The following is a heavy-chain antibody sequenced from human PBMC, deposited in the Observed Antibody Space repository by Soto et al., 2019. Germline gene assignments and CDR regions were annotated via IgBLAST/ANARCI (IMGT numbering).Heavy chain of an antibody. CDR1: GYTFTSYD. Sequence: ASVKVSCKASGYTFTSYDTNWVRQATGQGLEWMGWMNPNSGNTVYAQKFQGRVTMTRNTSISTAYMELSSLRSEDTAVYYCARVDTAMVYYYGMDVWGQGTTVTVSS. D-gene: IGHD5-18*01. CDR2: MNPNSGNT. V-gene: IGHV1-8*01. J-gene: IGHJ6*02. CDR3: ARVDTAMVYYYGMDV.